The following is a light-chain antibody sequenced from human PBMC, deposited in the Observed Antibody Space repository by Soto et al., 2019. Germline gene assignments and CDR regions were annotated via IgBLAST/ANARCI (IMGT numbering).Light chain of an antibody. J-gene: IGLJ3*02. Sequence: QAVVTQEPSLTVSPGGTVTLTCASSTGAVNSGYFPNWFQQKPGQPPRALIYSTSNRQSWTPARFSGPLLGGKAALTLSDAQPEDEADYYCLIYYGGARVFGGGTKLTVL. CDR3: LIYYGGARV. V-gene: IGLV7-43*01. CDR2: STS. CDR1: TGAVNSGYF.